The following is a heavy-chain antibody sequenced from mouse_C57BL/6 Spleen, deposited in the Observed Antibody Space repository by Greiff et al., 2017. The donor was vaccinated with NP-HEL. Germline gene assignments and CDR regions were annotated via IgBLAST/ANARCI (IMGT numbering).Heavy chain of an antibody. CDR2: IYPSDSET. CDR3: ARLRDYYGSSYEYFDV. CDR1: GYTFTSYW. D-gene: IGHD1-1*01. V-gene: IGHV1-61*01. J-gene: IGHJ1*03. Sequence: QQSCKASGYTFTSYWMDWVKQRPGQGLEWIGNIYPSDSETHYNQKFKDKATLTVDKSSSTAYMQLSSLTSEDSAVYYCARLRDYYGSSYEYFDVWGTGTTVTVSS.